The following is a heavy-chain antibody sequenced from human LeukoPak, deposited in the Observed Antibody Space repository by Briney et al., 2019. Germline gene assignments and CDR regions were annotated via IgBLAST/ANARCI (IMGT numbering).Heavy chain of an antibody. CDR3: AKDLDFYCSSTSCHPDY. CDR1: GFTFVSYG. CDR2: IRNDGSNK. V-gene: IGHV3-30*02. Sequence: GGSLRLSCAASGFTFVSYGMHWVRQAPGKGLEWVVFIRNDGSNKYYTDSVKGRFTISRDNSKNTLYLQMNSLRAEDTAVYYCAKDLDFYCSSTSCHPDYWGQGTLVTVSS. D-gene: IGHD2-2*01. J-gene: IGHJ4*02.